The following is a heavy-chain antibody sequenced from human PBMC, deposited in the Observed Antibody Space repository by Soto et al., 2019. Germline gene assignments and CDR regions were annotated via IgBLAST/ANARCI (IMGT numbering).Heavy chain of an antibody. D-gene: IGHD3-10*01. CDR1: RVAFSKFI. J-gene: IGHJ5*02. Sequence: SVKVSCKASRVAFSKFIVTWVRQAPGLGLEWVGGIIPIFGTANYAQKFQGRVTITADESTSTSYMEVSNLRSEDTAVYYCARGHRLLWFGESPSWFDPWGQGTLVTVSS. CDR3: ARGHRLLWFGESPSWFDP. CDR2: IIPIFGTA. V-gene: IGHV1-69*13.